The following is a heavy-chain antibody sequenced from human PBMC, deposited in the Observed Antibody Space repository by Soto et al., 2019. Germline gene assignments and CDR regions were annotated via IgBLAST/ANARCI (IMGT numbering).Heavy chain of an antibody. CDR2: IIPIFGTA. CDR3: ARGRPGYCSGGSCYSEYFQH. Sequence: QVQLVQSGAEVKKPGSSVKVSCKASGGTFSSYAISWVRQAPGQGLEWMGGIIPIFGTANYAQKFQGRVTITADESTSTAYMELSRLRSEDTAVYYCARGRPGYCSGGSCYSEYFQHWGQGTLVTVSS. J-gene: IGHJ1*01. D-gene: IGHD2-15*01. V-gene: IGHV1-69*01. CDR1: GGTFSSYA.